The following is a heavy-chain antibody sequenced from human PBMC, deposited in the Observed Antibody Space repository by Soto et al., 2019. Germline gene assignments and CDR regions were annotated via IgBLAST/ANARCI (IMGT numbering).Heavy chain of an antibody. V-gene: IGHV4-31*03. CDR1: GGSISSGGFY. Sequence: SETLSLTCTVSGGSISSGGFYWSWIRQHPGKGLEWIGHIYYSGSTYYNPSLKSRVTISVDTSKNHFSMNLSSLTAADTAVYYCARIIASAGTNWFDPWGQGTLVTVSS. CDR3: ARIIASAGTNWFDP. J-gene: IGHJ5*02. D-gene: IGHD6-13*01. CDR2: IYYSGST.